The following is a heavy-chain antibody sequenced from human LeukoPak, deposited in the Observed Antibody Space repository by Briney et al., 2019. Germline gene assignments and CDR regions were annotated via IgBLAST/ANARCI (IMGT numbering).Heavy chain of an antibody. D-gene: IGHD3/OR15-3a*01. CDR1: GFTFSSYS. CDR2: ISSSSSTI. Sequence: PGGSLRLSCAASGFTFSSYSMNWVRQAPGKGLEWVSYISSSSSTIYYADSVKGRFTISRDNAENSLYLQMNSLRAEDTAVYYCARVWTEKIDYWGQGTLVTVSS. CDR3: ARVWTEKIDY. J-gene: IGHJ4*02. V-gene: IGHV3-48*01.